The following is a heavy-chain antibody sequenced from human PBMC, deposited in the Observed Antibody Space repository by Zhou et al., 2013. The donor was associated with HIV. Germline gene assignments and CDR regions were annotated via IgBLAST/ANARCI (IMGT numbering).Heavy chain of an antibody. CDR2: IISTGTT. Sequence: VQLQESGPGLVKPSETLSLTCSVSGGAIRGFYWSWVRQPPAQGPEWIGYIISTGTTNYNPSLKSRVTISVDTSQNQFSLRLHSLTAADTAVYFCARSGPTVRAQNWYFDLWGRGTLVTVPS. J-gene: IGHJ2*01. V-gene: IGHV4-4*09. D-gene: IGHD3-10*01. CDR1: GGAIRGFY. CDR3: ARSGPTVRAQNWYFDL.